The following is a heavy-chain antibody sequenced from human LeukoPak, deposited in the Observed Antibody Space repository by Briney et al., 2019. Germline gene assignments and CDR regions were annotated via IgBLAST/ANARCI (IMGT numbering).Heavy chain of an antibody. D-gene: IGHD5-18*01. J-gene: IGHJ4*02. CDR3: VRAGYTYGTLYF. CDR2: IKQDGGDK. CDR1: GFTFRDYW. Sequence: GGSLRLSCAASGFTFRDYWMTWVRQAPGKGLGWVADIKQDGGDKNYVDSVKGRFTISRDNAKNSLYLQMDSLRAEDTAIYYCVRAGYTYGTLYFWGQGTLVTVSS. V-gene: IGHV3-7*01.